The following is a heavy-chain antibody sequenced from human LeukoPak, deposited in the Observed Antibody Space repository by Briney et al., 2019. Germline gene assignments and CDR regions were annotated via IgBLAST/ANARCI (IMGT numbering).Heavy chain of an antibody. CDR2: TYYRSKWYN. D-gene: IGHD3-16*02. CDR3: ARSYHYAMDV. Sequence: SQTLSLTCAISGDSVSGNSVGWHWIRQSPSRGLEWLGRTYYRSKWYNDYAVSVKSRITIVPDTSKNQSSLQLNSVTPEDTAVYYCARSYHYAMDVWGQGTTVTVSS. V-gene: IGHV6-1*01. CDR1: GDSVSGNSVG. J-gene: IGHJ6*02.